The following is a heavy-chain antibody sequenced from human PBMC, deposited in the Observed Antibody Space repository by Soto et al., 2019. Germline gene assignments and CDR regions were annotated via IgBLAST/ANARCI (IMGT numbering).Heavy chain of an antibody. CDR2: IYYSGST. D-gene: IGHD4-17*01. CDR1: GGSIRSYY. CDR3: ARSQTTVTSYDY. J-gene: IGHJ4*02. Sequence: PSETLSLTCTVSGGSIRSYYWSWIRQPPGKGLEWIGSIYYSGSTNSNPSLKSRVTMSVDTSKNQFSLKLSSVTAADTAVYYCARSQTTVTSYDYWGQGTLVTVSS. V-gene: IGHV4-59*12.